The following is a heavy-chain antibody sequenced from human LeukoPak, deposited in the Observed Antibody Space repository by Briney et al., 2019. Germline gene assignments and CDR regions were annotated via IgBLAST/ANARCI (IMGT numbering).Heavy chain of an antibody. V-gene: IGHV3-23*01. J-gene: IGHJ4*02. D-gene: IGHD6-19*01. Sequence: PGGSLRLSCAASGLTFSSYAMSWVRQAPGKGLEWVSAISGGGDSTYYADSVKGRFTISRDNSKNTLYLQMNSLRAEDTAVYYCAKVGSGWYDFYYFDYWGQGTLVTVSS. CDR2: ISGGGDST. CDR1: GLTFSSYA. CDR3: AKVGSGWYDFYYFDY.